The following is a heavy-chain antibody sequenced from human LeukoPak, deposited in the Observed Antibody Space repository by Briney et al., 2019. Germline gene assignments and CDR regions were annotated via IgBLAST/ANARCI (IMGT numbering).Heavy chain of an antibody. Sequence: ASVKVSCKAFGYTFTRHYMHWVRQSPGQGLEWLGLINPSDGRTGNAQKFQGRVTMTRDTSTSTVYMELSGLTSEDTAVYYCARDNSDDDGSRTYWWFDPWGQGTLVIVSS. CDR2: INPSDGRT. CDR1: GYTFTRHY. J-gene: IGHJ5*02. D-gene: IGHD3-10*01. V-gene: IGHV1-46*01. CDR3: ARDNSDDDGSRTYWWFDP.